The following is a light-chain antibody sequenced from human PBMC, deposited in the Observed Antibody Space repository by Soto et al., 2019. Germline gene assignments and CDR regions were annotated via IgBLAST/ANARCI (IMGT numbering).Light chain of an antibody. Sequence: QSALTQPASVSGSPGQSITISCTGTSSDVGSYNLVSWYQQHPGKAPKLMIYEGSKRPSGVSNRFSGSTSGNSDSLTISGLQAEDEADYYCCSYDGGSTYVFATGTKVTVL. J-gene: IGLJ1*01. CDR3: CSYDGGSTYV. CDR2: EGS. CDR1: SSDVGSYNL. V-gene: IGLV2-23*01.